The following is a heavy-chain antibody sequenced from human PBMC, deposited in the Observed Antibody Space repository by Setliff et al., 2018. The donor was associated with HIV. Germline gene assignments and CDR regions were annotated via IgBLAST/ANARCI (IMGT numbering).Heavy chain of an antibody. CDR3: HSGYDTEEQSYFDY. D-gene: IGHD5-12*01. V-gene: IGHV3-74*01. Sequence: LRLSCAASGFTFSNYWMSWVRQAPGKGLVWVSRVNSDGSSKTYADSVKDRFTISRDNAKNTLYLQMNSLRAEDTGVYYCHSGYDTEEQSYFDYWGQGTLVTVSS. CDR1: GFTFSNYW. J-gene: IGHJ4*02. CDR2: VNSDGSSK.